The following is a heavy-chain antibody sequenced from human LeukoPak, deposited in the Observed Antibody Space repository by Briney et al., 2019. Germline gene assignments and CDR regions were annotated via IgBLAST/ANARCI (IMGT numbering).Heavy chain of an antibody. J-gene: IGHJ4*02. CDR1: GVTFSSYA. Sequence: PGGSLRLSCAASGVTFSSYAMSWVRQAPGKGLEWVSAISGSGGSTYYADSVKGRFTISRDNSKNTLYLQMNSLRAEDTAVYYCAPKNGLIVVVPAALGVWGQGTLVTVSS. V-gene: IGHV3-23*01. CDR3: APKNGLIVVVPAALGV. CDR2: ISGSGGST. D-gene: IGHD2-2*01.